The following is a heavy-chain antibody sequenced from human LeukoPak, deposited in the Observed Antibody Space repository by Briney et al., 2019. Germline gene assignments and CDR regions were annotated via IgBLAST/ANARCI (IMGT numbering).Heavy chain of an antibody. Sequence: GGSLRLSCTVSGFIFSDYYMTWIRQAPGKWLESISYISDGGRSMFYADSVRGRFTISRDNARNSLYLQMNSLRAEDTAVYYCARALYRQHIVVVNAKNYWYFDLWGRGTLVTVSS. CDR3: ARALYRQHIVVVNAKNYWYFDL. J-gene: IGHJ2*01. CDR1: GFIFSDYY. D-gene: IGHD2-21*01. CDR2: ISDGGRSM. V-gene: IGHV3-11*04.